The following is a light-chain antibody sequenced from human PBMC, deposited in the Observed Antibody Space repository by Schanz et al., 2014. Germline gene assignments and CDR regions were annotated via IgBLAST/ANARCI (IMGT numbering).Light chain of an antibody. Sequence: SALTQPASVSGSPGQSITISCTGTSSDVGGYNYVSWYQQHPGKAPKLMIYEVSKRPSGVPDRFSGSKSGNTASLTVSGLQAEDEADYYCSSYAGSNNFWVFGGGTKLTVL. CDR2: EVS. V-gene: IGLV2-8*01. CDR3: SSYAGSNNFWV. CDR1: SSDVGGYNY. J-gene: IGLJ3*02.